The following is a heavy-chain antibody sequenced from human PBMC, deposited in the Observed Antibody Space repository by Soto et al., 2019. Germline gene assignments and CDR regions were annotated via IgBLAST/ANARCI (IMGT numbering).Heavy chain of an antibody. J-gene: IGHJ6*02. CDR1: AASSGRSSYF. V-gene: IGHV4-39*01. CDR3: ARGLRYYGMDV. Sequence: SETLSLTCTVSAASSGRSSYFWGWIRQPPGKGLEWIGSLYYSGSAYYNPSLYSRVTISADTSKNLLSLKLRSVTAADTAVYYCARGLRYYGMDVWGQGTTVTVSS. CDR2: LYYSGSA.